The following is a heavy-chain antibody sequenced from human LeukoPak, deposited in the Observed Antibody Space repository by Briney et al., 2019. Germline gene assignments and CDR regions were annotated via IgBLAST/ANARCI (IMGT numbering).Heavy chain of an antibody. CDR1: GGSISSGSYY. CDR2: IYTSGST. V-gene: IGHV4-61*02. D-gene: IGHD3-3*01. CDR3: ARDQTLEGTDAFDI. J-gene: IGHJ3*02. Sequence: SQTLSLTCTVSGGSISSGSYYWSWIRQPAGKGLEWNGRIYTSGSTNYNPSLKSRVTISVDTSKNQFSLKLSSVTAADTAVYYCARDQTLEGTDAFDIWGQGTMVTVSS.